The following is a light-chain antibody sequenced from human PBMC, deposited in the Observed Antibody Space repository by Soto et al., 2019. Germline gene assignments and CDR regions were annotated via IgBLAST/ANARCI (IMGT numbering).Light chain of an antibody. CDR3: QQRTNWPLT. CDR1: QSVDKY. V-gene: IGKV3-11*01. CDR2: DAS. Sequence: EIVLTQSPATLSFSPGERATLSCRASQSVDKYLVWYQQKPGQAPRLLIYDASSWATGIPARFSGSGSGTDFSLTITSLEPEDFSVYYCQQRTNWPLTFGGGTKLEIK. J-gene: IGKJ4*01.